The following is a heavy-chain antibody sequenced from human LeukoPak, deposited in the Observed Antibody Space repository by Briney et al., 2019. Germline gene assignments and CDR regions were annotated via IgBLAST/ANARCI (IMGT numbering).Heavy chain of an antibody. CDR1: GYTFTGYY. V-gene: IGHV1-2*02. CDR2: INPNSGGT. Sequence: ASVTVSCKASGYTFTGYYMHWVRQAPGQGGEGMGWINPNSGGTNYPQKFQGRVTMTRHTSISTAYMELSRLRSDDTAVYYCARDLADTVYYYMDVWGKGTTVTVSS. J-gene: IGHJ6*03. D-gene: IGHD2-2*02. CDR3: ARDLADTVYYYMDV.